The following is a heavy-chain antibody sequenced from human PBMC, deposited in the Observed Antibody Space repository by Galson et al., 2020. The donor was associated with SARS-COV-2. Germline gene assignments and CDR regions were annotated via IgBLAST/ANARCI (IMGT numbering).Heavy chain of an antibody. Sequence: GESLKISCAASGFTFSSYAMNWLRQAPGKGLEWVSGISGSGSTTYYAGSVKGRFTISRDNSQNTLYLQMNSLIVEDTAIYYCAKRHRESSGFDYWGQGARVTVSS. D-gene: IGHD3-22*01. CDR1: GFTFSSYA. V-gene: IGHV3-23*01. J-gene: IGHJ4*02. CDR3: AKRHRESSGFDY. CDR2: ISGSGSTT.